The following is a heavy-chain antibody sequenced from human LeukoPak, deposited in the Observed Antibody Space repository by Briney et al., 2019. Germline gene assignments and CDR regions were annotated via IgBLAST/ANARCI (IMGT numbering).Heavy chain of an antibody. D-gene: IGHD3-22*01. Sequence: GGSLRLSCAASGFTFSSYWMHWVRQVPGKGLVWVSRINKDGTITSYAGSVKGRFTISRDNAKNTLYLQVNSLRAEDTAVYYCARGRNLVAISGYFDYWGQGTLVTVSS. CDR3: ARGRNLVAISGYFDY. J-gene: IGHJ4*02. CDR1: GFTFSSYW. CDR2: INKDGTIT. V-gene: IGHV3-74*01.